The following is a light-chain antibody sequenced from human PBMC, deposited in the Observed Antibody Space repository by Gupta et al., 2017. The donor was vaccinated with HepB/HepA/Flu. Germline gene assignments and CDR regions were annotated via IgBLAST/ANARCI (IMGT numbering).Light chain of an antibody. Sequence: QSVVTQPPSVSAAPGQRVTISCTGSSSNIGAGYDVNWYQQLPGIAPKLLIYGNNNRPSGVPDRFSGSRSGTSASLAITGLQTEDEADYYCQSYDSSLSAVVFGGGTKLTVL. CDR1: SSNIGAGYD. J-gene: IGLJ2*01. CDR2: GNN. V-gene: IGLV1-40*01. CDR3: QSYDSSLSAVV.